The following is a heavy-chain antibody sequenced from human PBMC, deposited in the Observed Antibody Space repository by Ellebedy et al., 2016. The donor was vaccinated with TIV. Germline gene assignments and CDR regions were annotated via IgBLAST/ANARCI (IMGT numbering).Heavy chain of an antibody. J-gene: IGHJ4*02. CDR2: INHSGST. D-gene: IGHD3-10*01. CDR1: GWSFSGYY. Sequence: MPGGSLRLSCAVYGWSFSGYYWSWVRQSPGKELEWVGEINHSGSTKYNPSLKSRVTISVDTSKNQFSLKLTSVTAADTAIYYCARGRAFGYWGQGTLVTVSS. CDR3: ARGRAFGY. V-gene: IGHV4-34*01.